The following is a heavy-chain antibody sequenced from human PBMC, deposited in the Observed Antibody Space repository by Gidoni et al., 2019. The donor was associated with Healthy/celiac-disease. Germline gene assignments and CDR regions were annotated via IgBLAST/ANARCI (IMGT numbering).Heavy chain of an antibody. CDR2: ISYDGSNK. D-gene: IGHD3-9*01. Sequence: QVQLVESGGGVVQPGRSLRLSCAASGFTFSSYGMHWVRQAPGKGLEWVAVISYDGSNKYYADSVKGRFTISRDNSKNTLYLQMNSLRAEDTAVYYCAKEVLRYFDWPLGGMDVWGQGTTVTVSS. V-gene: IGHV3-30*18. CDR1: GFTFSSYG. CDR3: AKEVLRYFDWPLGGMDV. J-gene: IGHJ6*02.